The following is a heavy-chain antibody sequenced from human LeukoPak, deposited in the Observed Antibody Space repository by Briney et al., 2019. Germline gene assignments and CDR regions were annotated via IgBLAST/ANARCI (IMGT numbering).Heavy chain of an antibody. CDR3: ARGANWGSPDY. CDR2: IYYSGTT. V-gene: IGHV4-59*07. J-gene: IGHJ4*02. Sequence: SDTLSLTCSVSGGSMSSYYWSWLPQSPGKGLEWLGYIYYSGTTSYNPSLKSRVTISLDTSKNQFSLKLSSVTAADTAVYYCARGANWGSPDYWGQGTLVTVSS. D-gene: IGHD7-27*01. CDR1: GGSMSSYY.